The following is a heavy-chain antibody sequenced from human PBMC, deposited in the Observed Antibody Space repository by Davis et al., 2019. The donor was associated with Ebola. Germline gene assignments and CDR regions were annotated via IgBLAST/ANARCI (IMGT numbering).Heavy chain of an antibody. CDR3: AKSRGGSCYASLGD. D-gene: IGHD2-15*01. Sequence: GGSLRLSCAASGFPFSNYAMNWVRQAPGKGLEWVSCISGSGDTTYYADSVKGRFTFSRDNAKNTLSVQMNGLRAEDTAVYYCAKSRGGSCYASLGDWGQGTLVSVSS. CDR1: GFPFSNYA. J-gene: IGHJ4*02. V-gene: IGHV3-23*01. CDR2: ISGSGDTT.